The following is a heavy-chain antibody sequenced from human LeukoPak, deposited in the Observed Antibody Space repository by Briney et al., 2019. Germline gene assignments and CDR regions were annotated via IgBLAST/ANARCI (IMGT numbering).Heavy chain of an antibody. D-gene: IGHD5-18*01. Sequence: GGSLRLSCAASGFTFSSYGMHWVRQAPGKGLEWVAVISYDGSNKYYADSVKGRFTISRDNSKNTLYLQMNSLRAEDTAVYYCAKDKGTAFDYWGQGTLVTVSS. CDR2: ISYDGSNK. CDR3: AKDKGTAFDY. V-gene: IGHV3-30*18. CDR1: GFTFSSYG. J-gene: IGHJ4*02.